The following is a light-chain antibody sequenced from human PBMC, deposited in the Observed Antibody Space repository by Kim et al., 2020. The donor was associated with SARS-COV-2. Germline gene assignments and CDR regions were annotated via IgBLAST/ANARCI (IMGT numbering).Light chain of an antibody. Sequence: QPASIPCTSSQSLVYSDGNTYLNWFHQRPGQPPRRLIYKVSNRDSGVPDRISGSGSGTNFTLKMSRVEAEDVGVYYCMQGSHWPYTFGQGTKLEI. CDR1: QSLVYSDGNTY. V-gene: IGKV2-30*01. J-gene: IGKJ2*01. CDR2: KVS. CDR3: MQGSHWPYT.